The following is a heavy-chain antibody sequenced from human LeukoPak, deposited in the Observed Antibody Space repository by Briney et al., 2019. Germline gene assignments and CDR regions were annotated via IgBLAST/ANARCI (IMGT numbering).Heavy chain of an antibody. CDR2: ISGSGGST. V-gene: IGHV3-23*01. Sequence: GGSLRLSCAASGFTFSSYAMSWVRQAPGKGLEWVSAISGSGGSTYYADSVKGRFTISRDNSKNTLYLQMNSLRAEDTAVYYCARDCSSTGCYSGYSSSWYKTGGAFDIWGQGTMVTVSS. CDR1: GFTFSSYA. J-gene: IGHJ3*02. CDR3: ARDCSSTGCYSGYSSSWYKTGGAFDI. D-gene: IGHD6-13*01.